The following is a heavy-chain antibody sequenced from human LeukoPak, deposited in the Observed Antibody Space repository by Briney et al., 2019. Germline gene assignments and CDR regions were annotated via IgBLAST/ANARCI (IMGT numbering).Heavy chain of an antibody. D-gene: IGHD1-14*01. CDR3: TRGRTGYYFDY. CDR1: GFTFSGYW. J-gene: IGHJ4*02. Sequence: GGSLRLSCAASGFTFSGYWMHWVRHAPGKGLVWLSYISSDGSRTGHADSVKGRFTISRDNAKNTVFLQMNSLSAEDTAVYFCTRGRTGYYFDYWGQGTLVTVSS. CDR2: ISSDGSRT. V-gene: IGHV3-74*01.